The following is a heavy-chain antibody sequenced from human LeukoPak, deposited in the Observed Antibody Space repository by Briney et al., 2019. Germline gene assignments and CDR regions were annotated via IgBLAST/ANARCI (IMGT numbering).Heavy chain of an antibody. CDR2: IHHDGSNK. V-gene: IGHV3-30*02. CDR3: AKVLIPATAEGAFDY. Sequence: PGGSLRLSCAASGFTFSDYYMNWTRQAPGKGLEWVTFIHHDGSNKYYADSVKGRFTISRDNSKNSLYLQMNSLRAEDTALYYCAKVLIPATAEGAFDYWGQGTLVTVSS. CDR1: GFTFSDYY. J-gene: IGHJ4*02. D-gene: IGHD2-2*01.